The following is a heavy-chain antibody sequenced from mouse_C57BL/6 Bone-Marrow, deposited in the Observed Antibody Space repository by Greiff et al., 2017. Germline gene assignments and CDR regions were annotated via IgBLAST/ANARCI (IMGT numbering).Heavy chain of an antibody. D-gene: IGHD2-3*01. Sequence: EVKLVESGGDLVKPGGSLKLSCAASGFTFSSYGMSWVRQTPDKRLEWVATISSGGSYTYYPDSVKGRFTISRDNAKNTLYLQMSSLKSEDTAMYYCARHLGRWLPLDYWGQGTTLTVSS. J-gene: IGHJ2*01. CDR2: ISSGGSYT. CDR3: ARHLGRWLPLDY. V-gene: IGHV5-6*01. CDR1: GFTFSSYG.